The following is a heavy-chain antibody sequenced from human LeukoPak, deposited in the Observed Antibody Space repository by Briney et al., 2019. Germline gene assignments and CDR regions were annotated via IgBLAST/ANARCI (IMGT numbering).Heavy chain of an antibody. V-gene: IGHV3-11*01. D-gene: IGHD4/OR15-4a*01. J-gene: IGHJ4*02. CDR2: ISSSGSTI. CDR3: ARRAGAYLHPYDY. CDR1: GFTFSDYY. Sequence: GGSLRLSCAASGFTFSDYYMSWIRQAPGKGLEWVSYISSSGSTIYYADSVKGRFTISRDNSKNTLYLQMNSLRAEDTAVYYCARRAGAYLHPYDYWGQGTLVTVSS.